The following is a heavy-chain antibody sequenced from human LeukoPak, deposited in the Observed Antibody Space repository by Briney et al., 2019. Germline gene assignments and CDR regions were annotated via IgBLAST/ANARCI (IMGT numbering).Heavy chain of an antibody. CDR1: GGSISSYY. CDR2: IYYTGST. J-gene: IGHJ6*02. V-gene: IGHV4-59*12. CDR3: ARGPRLGSYYYYGMDV. D-gene: IGHD6-25*01. Sequence: SETLSLTCTVSGGSISSYYWSWIRQTPGKGLEWIGYIYYTGSTNYNPSLKSRVTMSVDTSKNQFSLKLSSVTAADTAVYYCARGPRLGSYYYYGMDVWGQGTTVTVSS.